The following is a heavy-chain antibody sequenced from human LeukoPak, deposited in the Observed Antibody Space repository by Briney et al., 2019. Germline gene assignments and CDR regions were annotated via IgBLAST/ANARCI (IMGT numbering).Heavy chain of an antibody. Sequence: PGGSLRLSCAASGFTFNSYAMSWVRQAPGKGLEWVSDISSTSIYTNYADSVKGRFTISRDNAKDSLYLQMNSLRAEDTAVYYCAREDGYSSSWYSDYWGQGTLVTVSS. D-gene: IGHD6-13*01. J-gene: IGHJ4*02. CDR2: ISSTSIYT. CDR3: AREDGYSSSWYSDY. V-gene: IGHV3-11*05. CDR1: GFTFNSYA.